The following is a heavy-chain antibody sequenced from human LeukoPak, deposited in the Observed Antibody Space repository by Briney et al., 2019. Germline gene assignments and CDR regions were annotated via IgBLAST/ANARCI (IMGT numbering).Heavy chain of an antibody. Sequence: PGGSLRLSCAASGFTFSSYSMTWVRQAPGKGLEWVSYISSSSSTIYYADSVKGRFTISRDNAKNSLYLQMNSLRAEDTAVYYCARVFLLQWELNSDYWGQGTLVTVSS. CDR1: GFTFSSYS. D-gene: IGHD1-26*01. V-gene: IGHV3-48*01. CDR3: ARVFLLQWELNSDY. CDR2: ISSSSSTI. J-gene: IGHJ4*02.